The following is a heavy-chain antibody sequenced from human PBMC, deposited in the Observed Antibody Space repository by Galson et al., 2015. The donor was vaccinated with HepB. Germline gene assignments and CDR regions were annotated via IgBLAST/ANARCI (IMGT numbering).Heavy chain of an antibody. D-gene: IGHD2-2*01. V-gene: IGHV3-74*01. CDR2: INRDGSST. J-gene: IGHJ6*02. CDR3: GRGIEVVPDASGMDV. CDR1: GFTLRSHW. Sequence: SLRLSCAASGFTLRSHWMHWVRQAPGKGLVWVSRINRDGSSTNYADSVKGRFTISRDNAKNTLYLQMSSLRAEDTAVYYCGRGIEVVPDASGMDVWGQGTTVTVSS.